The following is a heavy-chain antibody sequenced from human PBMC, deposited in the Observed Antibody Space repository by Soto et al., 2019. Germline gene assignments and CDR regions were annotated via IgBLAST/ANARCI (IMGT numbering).Heavy chain of an antibody. V-gene: IGHV4-4*02. CDR2: MHHSGRA. D-gene: IGHD2-21*02. CDR1: GGSITSNW. Sequence: QVQLQESGPGLVKPSETLSLTCAVSGGSITSNWWSWVRQPPGKGLEWIGEMHHSGRANYNPSLRNRLILSVDKSTNQFSLKLTSVTAADPALYYCVRNDSYRFDPWGQGTLVTVSS. CDR3: VRNDSYRFDP. J-gene: IGHJ5*02.